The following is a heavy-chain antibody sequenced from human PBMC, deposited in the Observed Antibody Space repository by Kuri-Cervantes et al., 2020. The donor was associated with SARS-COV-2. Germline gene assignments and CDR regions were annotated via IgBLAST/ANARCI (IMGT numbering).Heavy chain of an antibody. Sequence: SDLLSLTCDVSGDSMNNVNWWTWVRQTPGKGLERIGEIYHNGNTNYNPSLRIRVTISVDESKNQFSLKLNSVTAADTAVYYCAGLLLWQQFAHWGQGILVTVSS. CDR1: GDSMNNVNW. CDR2: IYHNGNT. CDR3: AGLLLWQQFAH. V-gene: IGHV4-4*02. D-gene: IGHD5-24*01. J-gene: IGHJ4*02.